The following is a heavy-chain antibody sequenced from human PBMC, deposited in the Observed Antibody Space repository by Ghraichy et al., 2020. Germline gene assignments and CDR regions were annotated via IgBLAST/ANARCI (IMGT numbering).Heavy chain of an antibody. J-gene: IGHJ6*02. V-gene: IGHV3-21*01. CDR3: ARDIVVVPAEPAPYYGMDV. D-gene: IGHD2-2*01. Sequence: GGSLRLSCAASGFTFSSYSMNWVRQAPGKGLEWVSSISSSSSYIYYADSVKGRFTISRDNAKNSLYLQMNSLRAEDTAVYYCARDIVVVPAEPAPYYGMDVWGQGTTVTVSS. CDR1: GFTFSSYS. CDR2: ISSSSSYI.